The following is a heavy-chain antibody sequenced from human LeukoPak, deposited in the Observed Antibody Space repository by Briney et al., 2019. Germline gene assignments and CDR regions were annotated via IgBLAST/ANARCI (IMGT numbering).Heavy chain of an antibody. Sequence: SETLSLTCTVSGGSISSYYWSWIRQPPGKGLEWIGYIYYSGSTNYNPSLKSRVTISVDTSKNQFSLKLSSVTAADTAVYYCARLATYGGNSGDYWGQGTLVTVSS. D-gene: IGHD4-23*01. CDR2: IYYSGST. CDR1: GGSISSYY. V-gene: IGHV4-59*08. CDR3: ARLATYGGNSGDY. J-gene: IGHJ4*02.